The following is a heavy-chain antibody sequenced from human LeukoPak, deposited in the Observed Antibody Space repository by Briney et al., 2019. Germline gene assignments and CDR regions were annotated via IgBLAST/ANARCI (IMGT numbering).Heavy chain of an antibody. D-gene: IGHD3-10*01. CDR1: GGSISSYY. Sequence: PSETLSLACTVSGGSISSYYWGWIRQPPGKGLEWIGYIYYSGSTNYNPSLKSLVTISVDTSKNQFSLKLSSVTAADTAVYYCARASITMVRGVDYWGQGTLVTVSS. CDR2: IYYSGST. J-gene: IGHJ4*02. CDR3: ARASITMVRGVDY. V-gene: IGHV4-59*01.